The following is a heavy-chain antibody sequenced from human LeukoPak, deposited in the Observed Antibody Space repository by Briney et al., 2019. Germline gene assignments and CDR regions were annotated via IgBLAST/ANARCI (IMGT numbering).Heavy chain of an antibody. J-gene: IGHJ5*02. CDR2: INHSGST. Sequence: SETLSLTCAVYGGSFSGYYWSWIRQPPGKGLEWIGEINHSGSTNYNPSLKSRATISGDTSKNQFSRKLGSVTAADTAVYYCARGEITMVRGNPVNWFDPWGQGTLVTVSS. CDR1: GGSFSGYY. CDR3: ARGEITMVRGNPVNWFDP. V-gene: IGHV4-34*01. D-gene: IGHD3-10*01.